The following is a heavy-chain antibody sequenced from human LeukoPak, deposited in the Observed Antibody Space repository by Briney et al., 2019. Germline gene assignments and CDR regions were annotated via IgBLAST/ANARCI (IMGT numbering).Heavy chain of an antibody. CDR1: GGSISSYC. CDR3: ARTMVRGVRGAFDI. D-gene: IGHD3-10*01. Sequence: SETLSLTCTVSGGSISSYCWSWIRQPPGKGLEWIGYIYYSGSTNYNPSLKSRVTISVDTSKNQFSLKLSSVTAADTAVYYCARTMVRGVRGAFDIWGQGTMVTVSS. V-gene: IGHV4-59*01. CDR2: IYYSGST. J-gene: IGHJ3*02.